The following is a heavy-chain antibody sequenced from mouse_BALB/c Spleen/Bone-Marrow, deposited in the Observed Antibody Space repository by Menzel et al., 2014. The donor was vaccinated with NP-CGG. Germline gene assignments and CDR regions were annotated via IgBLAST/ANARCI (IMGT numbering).Heavy chain of an antibody. CDR2: IDPANGNT. Sequence: VQLKQSGAELVKPGASVKLSCTASGFNIKDTYMHWVKQRPEQGLEWIGRIDPANGNTEYDPKFQGKATITADTSSNTAYLQLSSLTSGDTAVYYCARWEYYAMDYWGQGTSVTVSS. CDR1: GFNIKDTY. V-gene: IGHV14-3*02. CDR3: ARWEYYAMDY. J-gene: IGHJ4*01. D-gene: IGHD4-1*01.